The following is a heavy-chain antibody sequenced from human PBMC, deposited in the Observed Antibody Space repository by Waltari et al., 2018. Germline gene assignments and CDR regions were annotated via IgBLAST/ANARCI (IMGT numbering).Heavy chain of an antibody. CDR1: GASISSSNYY. V-gene: IGHV4-39*01. Sequence: QLQLQESGPGLVKPSETLSLTCSVSGASISSSNYYWGWIRQPPGKGLEGIGSMFNGGSTYYNPSLKSRVTRSVDTSTNQFSRRLNSVTAADTAIYYCARHGYSGGWFDPWGQGTLVTVSS. D-gene: IGHD4-17*01. CDR3: ARHGYSGGWFDP. CDR2: MFNGGST. J-gene: IGHJ5*02.